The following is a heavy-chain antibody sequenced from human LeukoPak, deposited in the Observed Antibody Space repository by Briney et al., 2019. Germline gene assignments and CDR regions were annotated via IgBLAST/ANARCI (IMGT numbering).Heavy chain of an antibody. Sequence: GRSLRLSCAASGFTFSSYGMHWVRQAPGKGLEWVAVIWYDGSNKYYADSVKCRFTISRDNSKNTLYLQMNSLRAEDTAVYYCARVTEVSTVDYWGQGTLVTVSS. D-gene: IGHD1-14*01. CDR1: GFTFSSYG. V-gene: IGHV3-33*01. J-gene: IGHJ4*02. CDR2: IWYDGSNK. CDR3: ARVTEVSTVDY.